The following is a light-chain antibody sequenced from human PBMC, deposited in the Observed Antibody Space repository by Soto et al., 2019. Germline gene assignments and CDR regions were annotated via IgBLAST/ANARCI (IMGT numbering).Light chain of an antibody. J-gene: IGKJ2*01. CDR3: QQAWT. CDR1: QSVNSD. Sequence: EIVMTQSPATLSVSPGDRATLSCTASQSVNSDLAWYQQKPGQSPRLLIYGASTRATGVPARFSGSGSGTEFTLTITSLQSEDFAIYYCQQAWTFGQGTKLEIK. V-gene: IGKV3-15*01. CDR2: GAS.